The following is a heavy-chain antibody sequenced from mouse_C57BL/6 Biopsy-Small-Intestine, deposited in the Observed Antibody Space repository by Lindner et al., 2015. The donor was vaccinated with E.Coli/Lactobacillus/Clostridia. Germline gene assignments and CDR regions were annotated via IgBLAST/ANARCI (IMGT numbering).Heavy chain of an antibody. CDR1: GYTFTSYV. D-gene: IGHD6-5*01. CDR2: INPNNYST. Sequence: VQLQESGPELVKPGTSVEMSCKASGYTFTSYVLHWVKQTPGQGLEWIGYINPNNYSTKYNEKFKGKAILTSDNSSGTAYMELSSLTSEDSAVYYCAAYCAWAMDYWGQGTSVTVSS. J-gene: IGHJ4*01. CDR3: AAYCAWAMDY. V-gene: IGHV1-14*01.